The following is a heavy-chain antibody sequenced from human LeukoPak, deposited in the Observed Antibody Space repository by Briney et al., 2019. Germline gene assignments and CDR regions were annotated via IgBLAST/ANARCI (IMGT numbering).Heavy chain of an antibody. CDR1: GFTFSSYS. CDR3: ATDFPQYYYDSSGCDY. V-gene: IGHV3-21*01. Sequence: GGSLRLSCAASGFTFSSYSMNWVPQAPGKGLEWVSSISSSSSYIYCADSVKGRFTISRDNAKNSPYLQMNSLRAEDTAVYYCATDFPQYYYDSSGCDYWGQGTLVTVSS. D-gene: IGHD3-22*01. J-gene: IGHJ4*02. CDR2: ISSSSSYI.